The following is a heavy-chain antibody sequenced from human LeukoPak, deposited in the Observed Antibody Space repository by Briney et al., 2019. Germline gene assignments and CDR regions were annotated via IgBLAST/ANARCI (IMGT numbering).Heavy chain of an antibody. J-gene: IGHJ6*02. CDR3: TTDEDWNYARKDV. CDR2: TVSEIDGGTT. V-gene: IGHV3-15*04. D-gene: IGHD1-7*01. Sequence: GGSLRLSCAASGFTFNYAWMSWVRQVPGKGLEWVGQTVSEIDGGTTDYATPVKGRFTISRDDSKSTLYLQMNSLKIEDTAVYYCTTDEDWNYARKDVWGQGATVIVSS. CDR1: GFTFNYAW.